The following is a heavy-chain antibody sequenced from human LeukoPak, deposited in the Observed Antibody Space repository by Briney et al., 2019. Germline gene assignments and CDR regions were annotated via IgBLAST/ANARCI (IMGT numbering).Heavy chain of an antibody. Sequence: GGSLRLSCGASGFTFSSYGMHWVRQAPGKGLEWVAFIRYDGSNKYYADSVKGRFTISRDNSKNTLYLQMNSLRAEDTAVYYCARDGTFYSGSYSYYFDYWGQGTLVTVSS. J-gene: IGHJ4*02. V-gene: IGHV3-30*02. CDR1: GFTFSSYG. CDR3: ARDGTFYSGSYSYYFDY. CDR2: IRYDGSNK. D-gene: IGHD1-26*01.